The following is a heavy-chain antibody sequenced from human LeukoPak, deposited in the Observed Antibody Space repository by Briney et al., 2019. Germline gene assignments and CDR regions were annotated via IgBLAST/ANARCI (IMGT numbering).Heavy chain of an antibody. CDR2: IGTYNGNT. V-gene: IGHV1-18*01. J-gene: IGHJ4*02. CDR1: GYTFTNYG. D-gene: IGHD1-26*01. Sequence: GASVKVSCKASGYTFTNYGIDWVRQAPGQGLEWMGWIGTYNGNTHYAQKLQGRVTMTTDTSTSTAYMELRSLRSDDTAVYYCARDRWIVGATTFDYWGQRTLVTVSS. CDR3: ARDRWIVGATTFDY.